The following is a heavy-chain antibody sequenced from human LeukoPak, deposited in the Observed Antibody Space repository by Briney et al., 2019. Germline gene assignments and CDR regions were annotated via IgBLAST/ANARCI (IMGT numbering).Heavy chain of an antibody. D-gene: IGHD6-13*01. V-gene: IGHV4-59*01. Sequence: SETLSLTCTVSGDSISSYYWSWIRQPPEKGLEWIGYISYSGSTSYNPSLKSRVTISLDTSKSQFSLRLSSVTAADTAMYYCARSGGYSCPQKYWGQGTLVTVSS. CDR1: GDSISSYY. CDR2: ISYSGST. J-gene: IGHJ4*02. CDR3: ARSGGYSCPQKY.